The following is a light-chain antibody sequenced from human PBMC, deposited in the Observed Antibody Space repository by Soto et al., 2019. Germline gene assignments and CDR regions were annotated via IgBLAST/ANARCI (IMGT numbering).Light chain of an antibody. CDR2: DAS. CDR3: QQRSNWLT. V-gene: IGKV3-11*01. CDR1: QSISSA. J-gene: IGKJ4*01. Sequence: PGERATLSCRASQSISSALAWYQQRPGQPPRLLIYDASDRADGIPARFSGTRSGTDFTLTISSLEPEDFAVYYCQQRSNWLTFGGGTRVDIK.